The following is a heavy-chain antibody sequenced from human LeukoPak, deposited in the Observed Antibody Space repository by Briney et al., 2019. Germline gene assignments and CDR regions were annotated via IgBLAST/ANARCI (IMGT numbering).Heavy chain of an antibody. Sequence: GGSLRLSCTASGFIFDTHTLTWVRQAPGKGLEWVASISGSGDSTNYGDSVKGRFTISRDNFKRTVHLEMSNLRADDTAMYYCVRRAAVRGMDFWVLGTTVIVSS. J-gene: IGHJ6*02. CDR1: GFIFDTHT. V-gene: IGHV3-23*01. CDR2: ISGSGDST. CDR3: VRRAAVRGMDF. D-gene: IGHD1-14*01.